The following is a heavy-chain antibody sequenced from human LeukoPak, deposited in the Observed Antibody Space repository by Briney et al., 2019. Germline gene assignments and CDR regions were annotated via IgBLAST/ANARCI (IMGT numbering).Heavy chain of an antibody. V-gene: IGHV1-69*13. CDR3: ARDAAPYYYDSSGYLDYFDY. CDR2: IIPIFGTA. D-gene: IGHD3-22*01. Sequence: SVKVSCKVSGGTFSSYAISWVRQAPGQGLEWMGGIIPIFGTANYAQKFQGRVTITADESTSTAYMELSSLRSEDTAVYYCARDAAPYYYDSSGYLDYFDYWGQGTLVTVSS. J-gene: IGHJ4*02. CDR1: GGTFSSYA.